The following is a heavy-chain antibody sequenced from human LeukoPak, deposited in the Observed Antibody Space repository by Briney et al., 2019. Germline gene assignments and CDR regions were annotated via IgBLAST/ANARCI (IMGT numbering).Heavy chain of an antibody. CDR3: AKDLDHSGWDTLELQH. J-gene: IGHJ1*01. Sequence: PGGSLRLSCAASGFTFSSYAMSWVRQAPGRGLEWVSAISGSGGSTYYADSVKGRFTISRDNSKNTLYLQMNSLRAEDTAIYYCAKDLDHSGWDTLELQHWGQGTLVTVSS. D-gene: IGHD6-19*01. CDR2: ISGSGGST. CDR1: GFTFSSYA. V-gene: IGHV3-23*01.